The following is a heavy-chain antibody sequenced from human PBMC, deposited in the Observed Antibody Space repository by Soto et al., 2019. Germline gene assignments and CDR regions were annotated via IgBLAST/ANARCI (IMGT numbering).Heavy chain of an antibody. D-gene: IGHD3-9*01. CDR1: GYTFTGYY. V-gene: IGHV1-2*04. CDR3: ARGGPKGLYYDILTGYYYFDY. CDR2: INPNSGGT. J-gene: IGHJ4*02. Sequence: ASVKVSCKASGYTFTGYYMHWVRQAPGQGLEWMGWINPNSGGTNYAQKFQGWVTMTRDTSISTAYMELSGLRSDDTAVYYCARGGPKGLYYDILTGYYYFDYWGQGTLVTVS.